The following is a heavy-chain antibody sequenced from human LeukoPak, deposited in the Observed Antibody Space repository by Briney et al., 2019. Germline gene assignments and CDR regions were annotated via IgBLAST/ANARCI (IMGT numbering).Heavy chain of an antibody. CDR2: IIPILGIA. V-gene: IGHV1-69*04. CDR1: GGTFSSYA. D-gene: IGHD5-12*01. CDR3: ARQVPVATMSPVFDY. Sequence: SVKVSCKASGGTFSSYAISWVRQAPGQGLEWMGRIIPILGIANYAQKFQGRVTITADKSTSTAYMELSSLRSEDTAVYYCARQVPVATMSPVFDYWGQGTLVTVSS. J-gene: IGHJ4*02.